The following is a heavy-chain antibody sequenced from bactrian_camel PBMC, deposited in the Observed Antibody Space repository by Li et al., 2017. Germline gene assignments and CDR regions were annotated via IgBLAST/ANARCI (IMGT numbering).Heavy chain of an antibody. CDR1: GYRYASYC. Sequence: QLVESGGGSGQAGGSLTLSCTASGYRYASYCMGWFRQAPGKEREGVATISTASGDTSYADSVKGRFTISRDNAKNTVYLQMNSLKPEDTAMYYCALDRLCVELLRGRAEYWGQGTQVTVS. V-gene: IGHV3S63*01. D-gene: IGHD7*01. J-gene: IGHJ4*01. CDR2: ISTASGDT. CDR3: ALDRLCVELLRGRAEY.